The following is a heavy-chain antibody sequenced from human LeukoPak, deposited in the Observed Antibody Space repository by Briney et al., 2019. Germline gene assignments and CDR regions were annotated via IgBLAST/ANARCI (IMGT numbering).Heavy chain of an antibody. J-gene: IGHJ4*02. D-gene: IGHD2-15*01. V-gene: IGHV1-18*01. CDR2: ISVYNGNT. CDR1: GYTFTSYG. Sequence: ASVKVSCKASGYTFTSYGISWVRQAPGQGPEWMGRISVYNGNTDYTQKLQARVTMTTDTSTSTAYMELRSLNSDDAAVYYCARASYCSDGSCYSDYWGQGTLVTVSS. CDR3: ARASYCSDGSCYSDY.